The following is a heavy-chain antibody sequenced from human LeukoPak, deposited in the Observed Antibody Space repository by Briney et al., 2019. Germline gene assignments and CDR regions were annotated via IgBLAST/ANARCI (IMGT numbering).Heavy chain of an antibody. Sequence: GGSLRLSCAASGFTFSNAWMSWVRQAPGKGLEWVSAISGSGGSTYYADSVKGRFTISRDNSKNTLYLQMNSLRAEDTAVYYCAKGRSITIFGVAAGYWGQGTLVTVSS. J-gene: IGHJ4*02. CDR1: GFTFSNAW. V-gene: IGHV3-23*01. CDR3: AKGRSITIFGVAAGY. CDR2: ISGSGGST. D-gene: IGHD3-3*01.